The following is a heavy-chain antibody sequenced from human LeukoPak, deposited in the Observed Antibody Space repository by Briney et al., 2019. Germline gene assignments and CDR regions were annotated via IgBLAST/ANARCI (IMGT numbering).Heavy chain of an antibody. V-gene: IGHV3-74*01. CDR1: GLIFSSYG. J-gene: IGHJ3*02. Sequence: GGSLRLSCAASGLIFSSYGMHWVRQAPGKGLVWVSRINSDGGNTVYADSAKGRFTISRDNVKNTVYLQMNSLRAEDTAVYYCAREAYSNYAYDMWGQGTMVIVSS. D-gene: IGHD6-13*01. CDR3: AREAYSNYAYDM. CDR2: INSDGGNT.